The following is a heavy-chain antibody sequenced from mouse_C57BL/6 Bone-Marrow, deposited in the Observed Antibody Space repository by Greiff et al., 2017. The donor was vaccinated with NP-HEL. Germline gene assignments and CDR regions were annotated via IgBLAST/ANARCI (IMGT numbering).Heavy chain of an antibody. J-gene: IGHJ1*03. V-gene: IGHV5-9-1*02. Sequence: DVQLVESGEGLVKPGGSLKLSCAASGFTFSSYAMSWVRQTPEKRLEWVAYISSGGDYIYYADTVKGRFTISRDNARNTLYLQMSSLKSEDTAMYYCTRDYYGSSLWYFDVWGTGTTVTVSS. CDR1: GFTFSSYA. D-gene: IGHD1-1*01. CDR3: TRDYYGSSLWYFDV. CDR2: ISSGGDYI.